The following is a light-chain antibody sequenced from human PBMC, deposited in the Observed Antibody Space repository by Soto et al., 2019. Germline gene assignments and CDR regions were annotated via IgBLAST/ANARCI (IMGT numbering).Light chain of an antibody. V-gene: IGLV2-11*01. J-gene: IGLJ2*01. CDR2: DVS. CDR3: CSYAGSIVV. CDR1: SSDVGGYNY. Sequence: QSALTQPRSVSGSPGQSVTISCTGTSSDVGGYNYVSWYQQHPGKAPKLMIYDVSKRPSGVADRFSGSKSGNTASLTISGRQAEDDDDYYCCSYAGSIVVFGGGTKLTVL.